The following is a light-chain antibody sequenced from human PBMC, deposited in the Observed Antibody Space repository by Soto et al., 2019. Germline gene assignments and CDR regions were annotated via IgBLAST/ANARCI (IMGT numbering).Light chain of an antibody. CDR3: QQYLRSPLT. CDR2: GAF. Sequence: EIVLTQSPGTLSLSPGDRATLSCRASEPITSSSLAWYQQKPGQAPGLLIYGAFTRATGIPDRFRGGGSGTDFTLTITRLEPEDAVVYFCQQYLRSPLTFGGGTRVE. J-gene: IGKJ4*01. V-gene: IGKV3-20*01. CDR1: EPITSSS.